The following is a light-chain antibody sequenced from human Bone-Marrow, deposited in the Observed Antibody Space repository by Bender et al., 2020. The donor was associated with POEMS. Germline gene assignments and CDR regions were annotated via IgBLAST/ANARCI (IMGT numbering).Light chain of an antibody. CDR3: ASYTSSNALV. CDR1: SSDVGHYNL. CDR2: DVS. J-gene: IGLJ2*01. V-gene: IGLV2-14*02. Sequence: QSALTQPASVSGSPGQSITISCTGTSSDVGHYNLVSWYQQYPGKAPKLLISDVSNRPSVISHRFSGSKSGNTASLTISGLQAEDEAHYYCASYTSSNALVFGGGTKVTVL.